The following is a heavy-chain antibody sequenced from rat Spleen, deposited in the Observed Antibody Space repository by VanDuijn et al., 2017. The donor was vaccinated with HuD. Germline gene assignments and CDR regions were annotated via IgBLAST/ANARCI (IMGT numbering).Heavy chain of an antibody. Sequence: EVQLVESGGGLVQPGRSLKISCVASGFTFNKYWMTWIRQAPGKGLEWVASITNTGGGTYSPDSVKGRFILSRDNAKSTLYLQMGSLRSEDTATYYCTTYSDYGTSPFAYWGRGALVTVSS. CDR3: TTYSDYGTSPFAY. CDR1: GFTFNKYW. V-gene: IGHV5-31*01. J-gene: IGHJ3*01. D-gene: IGHD1-6*01. CDR2: ITNTGGGT.